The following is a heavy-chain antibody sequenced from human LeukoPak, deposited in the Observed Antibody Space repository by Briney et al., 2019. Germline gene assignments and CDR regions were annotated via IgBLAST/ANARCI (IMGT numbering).Heavy chain of an antibody. CDR3: ARIVGATTEDY. V-gene: IGHV4-34*01. CDR2: INHSGST. J-gene: IGHJ4*02. CDR1: GGSISSYY. D-gene: IGHD1-26*01. Sequence: SETLSLTCTVSGGSISSYYWSWIRQPPGKGLEWIGEINHSGSTNYNPSLKSQVTISVDTSKNQFSLKLSSVAAADTAVYYCARIVGATTEDYWGQGTLVTVSS.